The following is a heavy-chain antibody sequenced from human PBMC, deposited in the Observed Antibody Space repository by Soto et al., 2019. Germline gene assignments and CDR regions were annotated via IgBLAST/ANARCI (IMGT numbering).Heavy chain of an antibody. D-gene: IGHD6-19*01. CDR2: ISGSGSST. Sequence: GGSLRLSCAASGFTFSSYAMSWVRQAPGKGLEWVSGISGSGSSTYNADSVNGRFTISRDNSKNTLYLQMNSLRAEDTAVYYCAKSHSSGWNGRIVLYYWGQGTLVTVSS. J-gene: IGHJ4*02. CDR1: GFTFSSYA. CDR3: AKSHSSGWNGRIVLYY. V-gene: IGHV3-23*01.